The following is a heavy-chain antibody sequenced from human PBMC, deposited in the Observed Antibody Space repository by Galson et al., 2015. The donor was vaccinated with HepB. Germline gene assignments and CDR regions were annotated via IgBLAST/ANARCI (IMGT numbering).Heavy chain of an antibody. Sequence: QSGAEVKKPGESLRISCKGSGYSFTSYWISWVRQMPGKGLEWMGRIDPSDSYTNYSPSFQGHVTISADKSVSTAYLQWSSLKASDTAMYYCARHGRVAVALNWFDPWGQGTLVTVSS. J-gene: IGHJ5*02. D-gene: IGHD6-19*01. V-gene: IGHV5-10-1*01. CDR3: ARHGRVAVALNWFDP. CDR2: IDPSDSYT. CDR1: GYSFTSYW.